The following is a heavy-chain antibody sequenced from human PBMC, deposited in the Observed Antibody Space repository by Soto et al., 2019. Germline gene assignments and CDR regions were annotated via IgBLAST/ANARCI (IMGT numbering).Heavy chain of an antibody. V-gene: IGHV1-8*01. CDR1: GYTFTSYD. Sequence: QVQLVQSGAEVKKPGASVKVSCKASGYTFTSYDINWVRQATGQGLEWMGWMNPNSGNTGYAQKFQGRVTMTRNTSISTAYMELSSLIYEDTAVYYCARGEHPWFGESPRPSNWFDPWGQGTLVTVSS. D-gene: IGHD3-10*01. CDR3: ARGEHPWFGESPRPSNWFDP. CDR2: MNPNSGNT. J-gene: IGHJ5*02.